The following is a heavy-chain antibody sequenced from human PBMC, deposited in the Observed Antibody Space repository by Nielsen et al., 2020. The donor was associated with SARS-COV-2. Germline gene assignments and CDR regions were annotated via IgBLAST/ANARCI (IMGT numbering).Heavy chain of an antibody. CDR3: ATGKGNYGGREYYYYGMEV. V-gene: IGHV3-66*01. Sequence: GGSLRLSCAPSGFTVRSYYMNWVRQAPGKGPEWVSVVYMGGSRYYADSVRDRFTILRDDSRNTLYLQMNSLRTEDTAVYYCATGKGNYGGREYYYYGMEVWGQGTTVTVAS. D-gene: IGHD4/OR15-4a*01. CDR2: VYMGGSR. CDR1: GFTVRSYY. J-gene: IGHJ6*02.